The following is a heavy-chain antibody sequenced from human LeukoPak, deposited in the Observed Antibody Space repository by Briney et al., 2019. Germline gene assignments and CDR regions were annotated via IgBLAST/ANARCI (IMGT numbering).Heavy chain of an antibody. V-gene: IGHV1-18*01. J-gene: IGHJ4*02. CDR1: GYTFTNYG. D-gene: IGHD3-9*01. Sequence: ASVKVSCKASGYTFTNYGITWVRQAPGQGLEWMGWISAFSGDTKSAQRLQGRVSLTTDTSTSTAYMELRSLRSDDTAVYYCEKISLHTVLIYSDYWGQETRVTV. CDR2: ISAFSGDT. CDR3: EKISLHTVLIYSDY.